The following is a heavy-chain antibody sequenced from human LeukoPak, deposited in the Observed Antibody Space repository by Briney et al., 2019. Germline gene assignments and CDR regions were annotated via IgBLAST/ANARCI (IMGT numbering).Heavy chain of an antibody. D-gene: IGHD3-10*01. J-gene: IGHJ4*02. Sequence: KPSETLSLTCTVSGGSISSSSYYWGWIRQPPGKGLEWIGSIYYSGSTYYNPSLKSRATISVDTSKNQFSLKLSSVTAADTAVYYCATSEYGSGSYLLETHFDYWGQGTLVTVSS. V-gene: IGHV4-39*01. CDR1: GGSISSSSYY. CDR3: ATSEYGSGSYLLETHFDY. CDR2: IYYSGST.